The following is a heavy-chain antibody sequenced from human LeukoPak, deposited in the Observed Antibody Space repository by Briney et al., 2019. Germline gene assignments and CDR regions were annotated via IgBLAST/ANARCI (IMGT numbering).Heavy chain of an antibody. D-gene: IGHD4-17*01. CDR3: ARVAPYYGDYVTRYAFDI. V-gene: IGHV4-39*07. CDR2: IYYSGST. Sequence: SETLSLTCTVSGASISSSSYYWGWIRQPPGKGLEWIGSIYYSGSTYYNPSLKSRVTISVDTSKNQFSLKLSSVTAADTAVYYCARVAPYYGDYVTRYAFDIWGQGTMVTVSS. J-gene: IGHJ3*02. CDR1: GASISSSSYY.